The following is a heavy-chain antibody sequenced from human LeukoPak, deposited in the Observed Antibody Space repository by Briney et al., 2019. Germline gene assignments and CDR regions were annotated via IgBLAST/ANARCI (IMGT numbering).Heavy chain of an antibody. CDR3: ARGVAVTDRARFFDY. CDR1: GYTFTDYY. Sequence: ASVKVSCKASGYTFTDYYVHWVRQAPGQGLEWMGWINPKRGVTNSAQKFQGRVTMTTDTSISTIYMELRSLISDDTAAYYCARGVAVTDRARFFDYWGQGTLVTVSS. J-gene: IGHJ4*02. CDR2: INPKRGVT. D-gene: IGHD4-11*01. V-gene: IGHV1-2*02.